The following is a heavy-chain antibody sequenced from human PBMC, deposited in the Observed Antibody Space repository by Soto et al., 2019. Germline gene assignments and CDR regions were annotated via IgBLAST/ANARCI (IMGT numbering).Heavy chain of an antibody. D-gene: IGHD2-15*01. V-gene: IGHV4-34*01. Sequence: SETLSLTCAVYGGSFSGYYWSWIRQPPGKGLEWIGEINHSGSTNYNPSLKSRVTISVDTSKNQFSLKLSSVTAADTAVYYCVRVGCSGGSRYSSLGYWGQGTLVTVSS. J-gene: IGHJ4*02. CDR3: VRVGCSGGSRYSSLGY. CDR1: GGSFSGYY. CDR2: INHSGST.